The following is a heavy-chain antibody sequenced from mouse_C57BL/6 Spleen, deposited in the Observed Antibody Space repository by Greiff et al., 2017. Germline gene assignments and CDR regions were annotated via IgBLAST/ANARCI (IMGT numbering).Heavy chain of an antibody. D-gene: IGHD2-10*02. CDR2: INPNNGGT. Sequence: EVQLQQSGPELVKPGASVKMSCKASGYTFTDYNMHWVKQSHGKSLEWIGYINPNNGGTSYNQKFKGKATLTVNKSSTTAYMKLRSLTSEDSAVYYCAREDSMGDYALAYWGQGTLVTVSA. V-gene: IGHV1-22*01. CDR3: AREDSMGDYALAY. CDR1: GYTFTDYN. J-gene: IGHJ3*01.